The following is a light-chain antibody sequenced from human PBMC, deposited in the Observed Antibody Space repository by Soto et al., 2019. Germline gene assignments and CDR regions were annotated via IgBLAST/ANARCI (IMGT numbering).Light chain of an antibody. V-gene: IGKV3-15*01. J-gene: IGKJ1*01. CDR1: QTINNN. Sequence: VMTQAPATLSVSPGERATLSCRASQTINNNVAWYQLKDGQVPRLLIYGASTRATDVPARFSGSGSGTDFTLTISRLEPGDFAVYYCQQYGYSPHAFGQGTKVDIK. CDR2: GAS. CDR3: QQYGYSPHA.